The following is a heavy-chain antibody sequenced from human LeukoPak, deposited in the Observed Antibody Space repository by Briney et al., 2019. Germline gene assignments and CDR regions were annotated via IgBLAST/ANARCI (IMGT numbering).Heavy chain of an antibody. CDR1: GGSFSGYY. CDR3: ASPRGYSYGYGAFDI. J-gene: IGHJ3*02. Sequence: SETLSLTCAVYGGSFSGYYWSWIRQPPGKGLEWIGEINHSGSTNYNPSLKSRVTISVDTSKNQFSLKLSSVTAADTAVYYCASPRGYSYGYGAFDIWGQGTMVTVSS. D-gene: IGHD5-18*01. CDR2: INHSGST. V-gene: IGHV4-34*01.